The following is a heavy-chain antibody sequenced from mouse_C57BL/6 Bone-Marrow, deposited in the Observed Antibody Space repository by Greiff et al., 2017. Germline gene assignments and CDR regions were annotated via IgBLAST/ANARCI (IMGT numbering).Heavy chain of an antibody. D-gene: IGHD1-1*01. CDR2: IYPGDGDT. CDR1: GYAFSSSW. CDR3: ARSGSSYDPYWYFDV. Sequence: QVQLQQSGPELVKPGASVKISCKASGYAFSSSWMNWVKQRPGKGLEWIGRIYPGDGDTNYNGKFKGKATLTADKSSSTAYMQLSSLTSEDSAVYFCARSGSSYDPYWYFDVWGTGTTVTVSS. J-gene: IGHJ1*03. V-gene: IGHV1-82*01.